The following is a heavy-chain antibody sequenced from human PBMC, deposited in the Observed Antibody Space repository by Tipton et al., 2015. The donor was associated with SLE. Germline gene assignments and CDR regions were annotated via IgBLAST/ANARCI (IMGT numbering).Heavy chain of an antibody. Sequence: TLSLTCTVSGGSISPYYWSWIRQPPGKGLEWIGYISYTGNTHRNPSLMSRVTLSVDTSENQSSLKLTSVTAADTAVYYCARHQPLRGGSYAFWSGLLFFDYCGQGALVTVSS. V-gene: IGHV4-59*04. CDR2: ISYTGNT. CDR3: ARHQPLRGGSYAFWSGLLFFDY. CDR1: GGSISPYY. J-gene: IGHJ4*02. D-gene: IGHD3/OR15-3a*01.